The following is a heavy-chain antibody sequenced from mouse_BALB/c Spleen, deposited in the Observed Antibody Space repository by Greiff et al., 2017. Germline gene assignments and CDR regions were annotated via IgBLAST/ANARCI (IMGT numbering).Heavy chain of an antibody. CDR3: ARYYGSSYAMDY. CDR1: VYTFTSYW. D-gene: IGHD1-1*01. V-gene: IGHV1-7*01. J-gene: IGHJ4*01. CDR2: INPSTGYT. Sequence: QLQQSGAELAKPGASVKLSCKASVYTFTSYWMHWVKQRPGQGLEWIGYINPSTGYTEYNQKFKDKATLTADKSSSTAYMQLSSLTSEDSAVYYCARYYGSSYAMDYWGQGTSVTVSS.